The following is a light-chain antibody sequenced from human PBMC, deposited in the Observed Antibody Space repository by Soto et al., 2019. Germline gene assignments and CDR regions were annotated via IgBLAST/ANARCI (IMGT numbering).Light chain of an antibody. V-gene: IGLV2-23*02. J-gene: IGLJ1*01. CDR3: CSFADFTYV. Sequence: QSALTQPASVSGSPGQSITISCTGTSSDIGSYDLVSWYQQHPGTAPKLIIYEVTKLPSGVSTRFSGSKSGNTASLTISGLQAVDEADYYCCSFADFTYVFGTGTKVTVL. CDR2: EVT. CDR1: SSDIGSYDL.